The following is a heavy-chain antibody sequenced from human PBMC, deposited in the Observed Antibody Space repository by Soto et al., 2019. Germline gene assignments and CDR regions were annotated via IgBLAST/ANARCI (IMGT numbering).Heavy chain of an antibody. V-gene: IGHV3-30-3*01. CDR2: ISYDGSNK. CDR1: GFTFGSYA. D-gene: IGHD4-4*01. Sequence: QVQLVDSGGGVVQPGRSLRLSCAASGFTFGSYAMHWVRQAPDKGLEWVTLISYDGSNKYYADSVKGRFTISRDNSKNTVSLQMNSLRTEDTAVYYCAREQYDYRGQGTLVTVSS. CDR3: AREQYDY. J-gene: IGHJ4*02.